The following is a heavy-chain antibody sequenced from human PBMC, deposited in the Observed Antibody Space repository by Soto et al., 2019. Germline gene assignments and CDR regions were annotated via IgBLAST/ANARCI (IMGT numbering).Heavy chain of an antibody. Sequence: GGSLRLSCNCSGFRFSEHAMAWVRQAPGKGLEWVGFIRNTPYGGTTDYAASVRGRFTISRDDSASIAYLQMNSLKAEDSGLYYCSRGSFGYHGPWGPGTLVTVSS. V-gene: IGHV3-49*04. CDR3: SRGSFGYHGP. CDR2: IRNTPYGGTT. D-gene: IGHD2-2*03. CDR1: GFRFSEHA. J-gene: IGHJ5*02.